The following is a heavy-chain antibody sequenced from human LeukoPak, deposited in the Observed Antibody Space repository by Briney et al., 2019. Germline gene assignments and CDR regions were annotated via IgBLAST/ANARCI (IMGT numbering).Heavy chain of an antibody. V-gene: IGHV4-38-2*02. D-gene: IGHD4-17*01. CDR3: ARGGTVTNFGW. Sequence: KPSETLSLTCTVSGYSISSGFYWGWIRQPPGKGLEWIGSIYHSGSTYYNPSLRSRVTISVDTSKNQFSLKLSSVTAADTAVYYCARGGTVTNFGWWGQGTLVTVSS. J-gene: IGHJ4*02. CDR2: IYHSGST. CDR1: GYSISSGFY.